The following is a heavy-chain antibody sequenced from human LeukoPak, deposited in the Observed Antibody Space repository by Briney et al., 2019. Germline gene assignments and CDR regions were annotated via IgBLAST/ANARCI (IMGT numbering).Heavy chain of an antibody. Sequence: ASVKVSCKASGYTFTNYYIHWVRQAPGQGLEWVGLINPNGGSTGYAQRFQGRVTVTTDTSTSTVYMELNSLGSEDTAVYYCARERRAWGEDFWGQGALVTVSS. CDR2: INPNGGST. J-gene: IGHJ4*02. CDR1: GYTFTNYY. CDR3: ARERRAWGEDF. V-gene: IGHV1-46*01. D-gene: IGHD3-16*01.